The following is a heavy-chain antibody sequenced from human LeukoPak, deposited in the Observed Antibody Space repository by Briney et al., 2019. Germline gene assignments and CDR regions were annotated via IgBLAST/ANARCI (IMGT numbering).Heavy chain of an antibody. Sequence: PGGSLRLSCEASGLTFNKYAMNWVRQAPGKGLEWVSTISGSGGATYYADSVKGRFTISRDNSKNPLYLQMKSLRVEDTAVYSCAKDQKSSYYYYTSGYKSPPFDQWGQGTLVTVSS. CDR2: ISGSGGAT. V-gene: IGHV3-23*01. D-gene: IGHD3-22*01. J-gene: IGHJ4*02. CDR1: GLTFNKYA. CDR3: AKDQKSSYYYYTSGYKSPPFDQ.